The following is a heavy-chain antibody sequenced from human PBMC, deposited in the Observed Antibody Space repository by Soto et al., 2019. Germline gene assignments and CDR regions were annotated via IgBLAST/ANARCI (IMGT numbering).Heavy chain of an antibody. CDR2: INHRGST. J-gene: IGHJ5*02. CDR1: GESFIGYY. CDR3: ARTDIVTTNWFDP. Sequence: QVHLQQWGAGLLKPSETLSLTCAVYGESFIGYYWTWIRQPPGKGLEWIGEINHRGSTNYNPSLQRRVTISIATSKNQFSLKLTSVTAADTSVYYCARTDIVTTNWFDPWGQGTLVTVSS. D-gene: IGHD5-12*01. V-gene: IGHV4-34*02.